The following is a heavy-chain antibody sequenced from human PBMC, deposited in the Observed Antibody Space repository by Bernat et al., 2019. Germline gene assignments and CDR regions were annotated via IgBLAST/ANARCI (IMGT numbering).Heavy chain of an antibody. V-gene: IGHV4-59*08. Sequence: QVQLQESGPGLVKPSETLSLTCTVSGGSISSYYWSWIRQPPGKGLEWTGYIYYSGSTNYNPSLKSRVTISVDTSKNQFSLKLSSVTAADTAVYYCARHRGGPNSCSWLWFDPWGQGTLVTVSS. CDR2: IYYSGST. CDR1: GGSISSYY. D-gene: IGHD6-13*01. J-gene: IGHJ5*02. CDR3: ARHRGGPNSCSWLWFDP.